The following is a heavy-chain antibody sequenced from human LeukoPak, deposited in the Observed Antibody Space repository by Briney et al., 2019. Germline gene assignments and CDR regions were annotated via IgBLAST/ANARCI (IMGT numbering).Heavy chain of an antibody. Sequence: SETLSLTCTVSGGSISSSSYYWGWIRQPPGKGLEWIGSIYYSGSTYYNPSLKSRVTISVDTSKNQFSLKLSSETAADTAVYYCARDSGAGKYYFDYWGQGTLVTVSS. D-gene: IGHD1-26*01. CDR1: GGSISSSSYY. J-gene: IGHJ4*02. CDR3: ARDSGAGKYYFDY. V-gene: IGHV4-39*07. CDR2: IYYSGST.